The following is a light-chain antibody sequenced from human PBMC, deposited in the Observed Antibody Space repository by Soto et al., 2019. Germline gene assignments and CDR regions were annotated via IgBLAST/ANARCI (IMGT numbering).Light chain of an antibody. J-gene: IGKJ1*01. Sequence: EIVMTQSPATLSVSPGERATLSCRASQTVSSKYLAWCQQRPGQAPRLLLYGASTRAAGIPDRFSGSVSGTDGTLSIIRLENEDVSVYYCQQYDISTWTFGQGTKVDI. CDR3: QQYDISTWT. V-gene: IGKV3-20*01. CDR1: QTVSSKY. CDR2: GAS.